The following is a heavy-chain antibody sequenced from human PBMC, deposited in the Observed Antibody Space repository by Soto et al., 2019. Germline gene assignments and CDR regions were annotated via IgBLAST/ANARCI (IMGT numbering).Heavy chain of an antibody. D-gene: IGHD3-10*01. CDR3: AKCGSGCYYSV. Sequence: XGSLRLSCLASEFIFNTPCMSWVRQAPGKGLEWVASINQDGSAKKYGKSVEGRFTISRDNDKNSLYLQMNNLSADDTAVYYCAKCGSGCYYSVWRQGATVTVSS. CDR1: EFIFNTPC. J-gene: IGHJ6*02. CDR2: INQDGSAK. V-gene: IGHV3-7*03.